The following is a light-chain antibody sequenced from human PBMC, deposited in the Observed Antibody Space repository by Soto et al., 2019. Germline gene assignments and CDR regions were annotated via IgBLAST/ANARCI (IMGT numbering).Light chain of an antibody. Sequence: DIPMTQSPSSLSASVGDRVTITCRASQSISSYLNWYQQKPGKAPKLLIYAASTLHTGAPSRFSGRGSGTDFTLTISSLQPEDFATYYCQQSYSTLFTFGPGTRLEIK. CDR2: AAS. V-gene: IGKV1-39*01. CDR3: QQSYSTLFT. CDR1: QSISSY. J-gene: IGKJ5*01.